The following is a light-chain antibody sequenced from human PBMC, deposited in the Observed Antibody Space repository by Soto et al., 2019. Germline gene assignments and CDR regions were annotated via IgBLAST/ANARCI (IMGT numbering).Light chain of an antibody. Sequence: EIVMTQSPATLSVSPGERATLSCRASQSFSSNLAWYQQKPGQAPRLLIYGASTRATGVPARFSGSGSGTDFTLTISSLEPEDFAVYYCQQYGSSPRTFGGGTKVDIK. CDR3: QQYGSSPRT. J-gene: IGKJ4*01. CDR1: QSFSSN. CDR2: GAS. V-gene: IGKV3-15*01.